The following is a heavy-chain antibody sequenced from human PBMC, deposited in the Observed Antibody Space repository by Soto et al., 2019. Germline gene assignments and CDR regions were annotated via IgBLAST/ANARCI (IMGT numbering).Heavy chain of an antibody. V-gene: IGHV3-33*01. Sequence: LRLSCAASGFTFSSYGMHWVRQAPGKGLEWVAVIWYDGSNKYYADSVKGRFTISRDNSKNTLYLQMNSLRAEDTAVYYCARDLSSYCSGGSCGSDAFDIWGQGTMVTVSS. J-gene: IGHJ3*02. D-gene: IGHD2-15*01. CDR2: IWYDGSNK. CDR1: GFTFSSYG. CDR3: ARDLSSYCSGGSCGSDAFDI.